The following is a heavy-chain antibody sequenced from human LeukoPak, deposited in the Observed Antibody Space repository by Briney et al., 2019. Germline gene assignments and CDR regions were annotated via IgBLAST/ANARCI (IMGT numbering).Heavy chain of an antibody. V-gene: IGHV3-30*02. CDR2: IRYDGSFK. D-gene: IGHD5-18*01. Sequence: GGSLRLSCAASGFTFSSYGMHWVRQAPGKGLEWVAFIRYDGSFKYYAESVKGRFTISRDNSKNTLYLQMNSLRGEDTAVYYCAKDKYSPFDYWGQGTLVTVSS. CDR3: AKDKYSPFDY. CDR1: GFTFSSYG. J-gene: IGHJ4*02.